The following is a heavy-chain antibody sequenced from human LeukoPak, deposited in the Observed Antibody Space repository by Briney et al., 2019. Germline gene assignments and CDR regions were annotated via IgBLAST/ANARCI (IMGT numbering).Heavy chain of an antibody. CDR1: GFTISSYW. Sequence: GGSLRLSCAASGFTISSYWMSWVRQPPGKGLEWVANIKQDGSEKYYVDSVKGRFTISRDNAKNSLYLQMNSLRAEDTAVYYCAREMKVTAGPGIDYWGQGTLVTVSS. CDR2: IKQDGSEK. CDR3: AREMKVTAGPGIDY. V-gene: IGHV3-7*01. J-gene: IGHJ4*02. D-gene: IGHD2-21*02.